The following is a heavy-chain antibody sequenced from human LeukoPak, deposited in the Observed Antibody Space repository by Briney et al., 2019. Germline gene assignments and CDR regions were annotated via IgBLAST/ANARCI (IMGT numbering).Heavy chain of an antibody. CDR2: IYHSGST. J-gene: IGHJ6*03. V-gene: IGHV4-38-2*02. CDR1: GYSISSGYY. Sequence: SETLSLTCTVSGYSISSGYYWGWIRQPPGKGLEWIGSIYHSGSTYYNPSLKSRVTISVDTSKNQFSLKLSSVTAADTAVYYCARDPRFLEWNYMDVWGKGTTVTVSS. D-gene: IGHD3-3*01. CDR3: ARDPRFLEWNYMDV.